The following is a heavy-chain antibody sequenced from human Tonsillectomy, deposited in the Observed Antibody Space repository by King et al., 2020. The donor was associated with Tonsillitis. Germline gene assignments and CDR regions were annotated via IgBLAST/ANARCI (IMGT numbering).Heavy chain of an antibody. CDR1: DGSISSYY. Sequence: QLQESGPGLVKPSETLSLTCTVSDGSISSYYWSWIRRPPVKGLEWIGYIYYTGSTNYNPSLKSRVTISVDTSKNQISLNLTSVTAADTAVYYCARVPPVAGNKYYFDYWGQGTLVTVSS. D-gene: IGHD6-19*01. CDR2: IYYTGST. V-gene: IGHV4-59*01. J-gene: IGHJ4*02. CDR3: ARVPPVAGNKYYFDY.